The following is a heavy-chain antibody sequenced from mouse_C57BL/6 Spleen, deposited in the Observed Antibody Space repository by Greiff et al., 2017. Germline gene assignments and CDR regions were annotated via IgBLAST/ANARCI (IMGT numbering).Heavy chain of an antibody. CDR3: AREGSYGSYFDY. Sequence: EVQVVECGGGLVKPGGSLKLSCAASGFTFSSYAMSWVRQTPEKRLEWVATISDGGSYTYYPDNVKGRFTISRDNAKNNLYLQMSHLKSEDTAMYYCAREGSYGSYFDYWGQGTTLTVSS. J-gene: IGHJ2*01. V-gene: IGHV5-4*01. D-gene: IGHD2-2*01. CDR2: ISDGGSYT. CDR1: GFTFSSYA.